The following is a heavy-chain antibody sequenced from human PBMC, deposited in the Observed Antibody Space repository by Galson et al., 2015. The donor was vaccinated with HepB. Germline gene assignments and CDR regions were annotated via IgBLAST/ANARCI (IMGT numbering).Heavy chain of an antibody. J-gene: IGHJ3*02. D-gene: IGHD3-10*01. V-gene: IGHV4-34*09. CDR1: GGSFSGYS. CDR2: INHSGST. Sequence: LTCAVYGGSFSGYSWSWIRQPPGKGLEWIGEINHSGSTKYIPPLKSRVTISVDTSKNQFSLKLSSVTAADTAVYYCARDSLFSGGAFDIWGQGTMVTVSS. CDR3: ARDSLFSGGAFDI.